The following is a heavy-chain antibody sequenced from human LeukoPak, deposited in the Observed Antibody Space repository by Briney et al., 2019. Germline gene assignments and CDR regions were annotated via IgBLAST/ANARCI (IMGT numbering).Heavy chain of an antibody. Sequence: SGGSLRLSCAASGFTFSNAWMSWVRQAPGKGLEWVGRIKSKTDGGTTDYAAPVKGRFTISRDDSKNTLYLQMNSLKTEDTAVYYCTTDLWELLYYYGMDVWGQGTTVTVSS. CDR3: TTDLWELLYYYGMDV. J-gene: IGHJ6*02. CDR2: IKSKTDGGTT. V-gene: IGHV3-15*01. CDR1: GFTFSNAW. D-gene: IGHD1-26*01.